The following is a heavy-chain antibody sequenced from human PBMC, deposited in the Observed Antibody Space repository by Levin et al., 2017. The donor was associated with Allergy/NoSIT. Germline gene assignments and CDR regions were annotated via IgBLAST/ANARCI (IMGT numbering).Heavy chain of an antibody. J-gene: IGHJ2*01. CDR1: GYSFTSYW. CDR3: ARRGYCSGGSCYSSWYFDL. V-gene: IGHV5-10-1*01. CDR2: IDPSDSYT. Sequence: GGSLRLSCKGSGYSFTSYWISWVRQMPGKGLEWMWRIDPSDSYTNYSPSFQGHVTISADKSISTAYLQWSSLKASDTAMYYCARRGYCSGGSCYSSWYFDLWGRGTLVTVSS. D-gene: IGHD2-15*01.